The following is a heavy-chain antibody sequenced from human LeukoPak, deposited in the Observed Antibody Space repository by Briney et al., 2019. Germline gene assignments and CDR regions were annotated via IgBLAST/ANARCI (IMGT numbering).Heavy chain of an antibody. CDR2: IYYSGST. CDR3: AGGYSYGLTVDY. J-gene: IGHJ4*02. Sequence: SETLSLTCTVSGGSISSYYWSWIRQPPGKGLEWIGYIYYSGSTNYNPPLKSRVTISVDTSKNQFSLKLSFVTAADTAVYYCAGGYSYGLTVDYWGQGTLVTVSS. CDR1: GGSISSYY. D-gene: IGHD5-18*01. V-gene: IGHV4-59*08.